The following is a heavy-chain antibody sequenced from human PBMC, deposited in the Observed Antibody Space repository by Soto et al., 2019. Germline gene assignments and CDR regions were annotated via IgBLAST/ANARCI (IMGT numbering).Heavy chain of an antibody. CDR2: INAGNGNT. D-gene: IGHD3-22*01. J-gene: IGHJ4*02. CDR3: ARGSGPMIEWH. CDR1: GYTFTIYA. V-gene: IGHV1-3*01. Sequence: GASVKVSCKASGYTFTIYAMHWVLQAPGQRLEWMGWINAGNGNTKYSQKFQGRVTITRDTSASTAYMELSSLRSEDTAVYYCARGSGPMIEWHWGQGTLVTVS.